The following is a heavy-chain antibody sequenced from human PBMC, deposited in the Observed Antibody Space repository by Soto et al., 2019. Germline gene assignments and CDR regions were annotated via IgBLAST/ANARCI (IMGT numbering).Heavy chain of an antibody. D-gene: IGHD6-19*01. V-gene: IGHV3-23*01. CDR3: AKDQKQWLDYNYFDY. CDR2: IRGSGSST. CDR1: GFTFSSYA. J-gene: IGHJ4*02. Sequence: PGGSLRLSCAASGFTFSSYAMSWVRQAPGKGLEWVSAIRGSGSSTYYADSVKGRFTISRDNSKNTLYLLMNSLRAEDTAVYYCAKDQKQWLDYNYFDYWGQGTLVTVSS.